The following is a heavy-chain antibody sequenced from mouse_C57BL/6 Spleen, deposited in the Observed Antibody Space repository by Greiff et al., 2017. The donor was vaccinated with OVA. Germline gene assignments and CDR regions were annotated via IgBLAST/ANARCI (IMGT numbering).Heavy chain of an antibody. CDR3: ARSVYYGSSGGYAMDY. Sequence: VQLQQSGPELVKPGASVKMPCKASGYTFTDYNMHWVKQSHGKSLEWIGYINPNNGGTSYNQKFKGKATLTVNKSSSTAYMELRSLTSEDSAVYYCARSVYYGSSGGYAMDYWGQGTSVTVSS. J-gene: IGHJ4*01. V-gene: IGHV1-22*01. CDR1: GYTFTDYN. CDR2: INPNNGGT. D-gene: IGHD1-1*01.